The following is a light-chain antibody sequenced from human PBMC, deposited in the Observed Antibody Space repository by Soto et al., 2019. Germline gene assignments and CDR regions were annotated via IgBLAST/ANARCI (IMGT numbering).Light chain of an antibody. CDR1: QSVSSSY. CDR3: EQDGSSPQT. V-gene: IGKV3-20*01. Sequence: IVLTQSPGTLSLSPGERATLSCRASQSVSSSYFAWYQQKPGQAPRLLLYGASSRATGIPDRFSGSGSGTAVTRTISRLEPEDFAVYYCEQDGSSPQTLGQGTKVEIK. CDR2: GAS. J-gene: IGKJ1*01.